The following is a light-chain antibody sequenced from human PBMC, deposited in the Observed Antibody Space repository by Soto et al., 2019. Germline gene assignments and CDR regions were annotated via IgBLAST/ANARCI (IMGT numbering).Light chain of an antibody. V-gene: IGKV1-5*03. J-gene: IGKJ4*01. CDR2: KAS. Sequence: DIQMTPSPSTLSGSVGARVTITCRASQTISSWLAWYQKKPGKAPKILIYKASTLKSGVPSRFSGSGSGTEFNLTISRLQTDDFATYYCQQRYSTPLTFGGGTKVDIK. CDR3: QQRYSTPLT. CDR1: QTISSW.